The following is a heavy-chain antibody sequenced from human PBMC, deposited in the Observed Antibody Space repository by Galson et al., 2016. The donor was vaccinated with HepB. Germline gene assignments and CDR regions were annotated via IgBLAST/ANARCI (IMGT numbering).Heavy chain of an antibody. V-gene: IGHV3-53*01. J-gene: IGHJ3*02. D-gene: IGHD1-26*01. CDR1: GITACLQY. CDR2: IYADENT. Sequence: SLRLSCAASGITACLQYMSWVRQAPGKGLEWVSIIYADENTYYTDSVKGRFATSRDTSKNTVYLQMNSLRAEDTAMYYCARDGGNRGSYSVGDSFDIWGQGTMVTVSS. CDR3: ARDGGNRGSYSVGDSFDI.